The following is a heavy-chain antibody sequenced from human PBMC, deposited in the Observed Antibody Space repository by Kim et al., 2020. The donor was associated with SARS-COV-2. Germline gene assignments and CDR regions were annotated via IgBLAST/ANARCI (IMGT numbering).Heavy chain of an antibody. J-gene: IGHJ3*02. Sequence: GGSLRLSCAASGFTFSSYGMHWVRQAPGKGLEWVADISYDGSNKYYADSVKGRFTISRDNSKNTLYLQMNSLRAEDTAVNYCAVEVATLAFDIWGQGTMVTVSS. D-gene: IGHD5-12*01. CDR1: GFTFSSYG. CDR2: ISYDGSNK. V-gene: IGHV3-33*05. CDR3: AVEVATLAFDI.